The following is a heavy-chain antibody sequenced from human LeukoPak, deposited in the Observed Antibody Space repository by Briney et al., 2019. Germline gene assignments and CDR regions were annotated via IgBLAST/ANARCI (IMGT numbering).Heavy chain of an antibody. V-gene: IGHV3-21*01. J-gene: IGHJ4*02. D-gene: IGHD6-6*01. CDR1: GFTFSSYS. CDR3: ARDQGDSPPAARRRPFDY. CDR2: ISSSSSYI. Sequence: GGSLRLSCAASGFTFSSYSMNLVRQAPGKGLEWVSSISSSSSYIYYADSVKGRFTISRDNAKNSLYLQMNIRRAEDTAVYYCARDQGDSPPAARRRPFDYWGQGTLVTVSS.